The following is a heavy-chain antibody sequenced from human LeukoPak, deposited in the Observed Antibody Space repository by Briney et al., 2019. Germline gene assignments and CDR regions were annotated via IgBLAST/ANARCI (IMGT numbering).Heavy chain of an antibody. Sequence: ETGGSLRLSCAASGFTFSNYAMSWVRQAPGKGLEWVSGISGSGGSTYYADSVKGRFTISRDNSKNTLYLQMNSLRAEDTAVYYCAKWGTVIVVVTRGYFDYWGQGTLVTVSS. CDR2: ISGSGGST. J-gene: IGHJ4*02. CDR3: AKWGTVIVVVTRGYFDY. CDR1: GFTFSNYA. V-gene: IGHV3-23*01. D-gene: IGHD3-22*01.